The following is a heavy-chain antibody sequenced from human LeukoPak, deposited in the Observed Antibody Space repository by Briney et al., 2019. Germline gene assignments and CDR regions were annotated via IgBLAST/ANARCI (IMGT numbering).Heavy chain of an antibody. Sequence: SETLSLTCTVSGGSINNFYWTWIRQPAGRGLEWIGRIYASGDTNYNPSLRSRLTLSVATSRNQFSLRLSSVTAADTAVYYCARETRIRGVSIRESHYYYYGMDVWGQGTTVIVSS. CDR2: IYASGDT. J-gene: IGHJ6*02. D-gene: IGHD3-10*01. CDR3: ARETRIRGVSIRESHYYYYGMDV. V-gene: IGHV4-4*07. CDR1: GGSINNFY.